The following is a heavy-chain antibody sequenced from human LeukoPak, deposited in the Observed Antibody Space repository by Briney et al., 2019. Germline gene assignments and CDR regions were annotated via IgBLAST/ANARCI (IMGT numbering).Heavy chain of an antibody. V-gene: IGHV3-66*01. Sequence: PGGSLRLSCVASGFTVSSNYMSWVRQAPGKGLEWVSIIYSGDRTNYADSLKDRFTMSRDNSKNTLYLQMNSLRAEDTAVYYCARGAGYFDYWGQGTLVTVPS. J-gene: IGHJ4*02. CDR3: ARGAGYFDY. CDR2: IYSGDRT. CDR1: GFTVSSNY.